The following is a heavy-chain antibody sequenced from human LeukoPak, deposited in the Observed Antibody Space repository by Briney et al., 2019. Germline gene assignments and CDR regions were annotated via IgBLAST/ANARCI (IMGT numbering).Heavy chain of an antibody. Sequence: PGGSLRLSCAASGFTFSNAWMSWVRQAPRKGLEWVGRIKSKTDGGTTDYAAPVKGGFTISRDDSKNTLYLQMNSLKTEDTAVYYCTTVGKLWFGLIDYYYYYYMDVWGKGTTVTVSS. CDR3: TTVGKLWFGLIDYYYYYYMDV. CDR1: GFTFSNAW. V-gene: IGHV3-15*01. CDR2: IKSKTDGGTT. J-gene: IGHJ6*03. D-gene: IGHD3-10*01.